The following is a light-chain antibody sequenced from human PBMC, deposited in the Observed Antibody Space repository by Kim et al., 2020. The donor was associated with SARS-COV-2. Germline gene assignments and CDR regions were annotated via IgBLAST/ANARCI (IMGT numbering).Light chain of an antibody. J-gene: IGLJ1*01. Sequence: QRGTISCTGSSSNVGASYTVHWYQQLPGTAPKLLSYANSNRPSGVPDRFSGSKSGTSASLAITGLQAEDEADYYCQSYDNSLSAYVFGTGTKVTVL. CDR1: SSNVGASYT. V-gene: IGLV1-40*01. CDR2: ANS. CDR3: QSYDNSLSAYV.